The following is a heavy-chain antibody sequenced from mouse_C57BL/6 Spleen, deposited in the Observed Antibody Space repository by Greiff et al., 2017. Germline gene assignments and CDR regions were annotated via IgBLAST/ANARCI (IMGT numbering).Heavy chain of an antibody. CDR3: ARGTGMYYFDY. CDR1: GYTFTSYW. J-gene: IGHJ2*01. D-gene: IGHD4-1*01. Sequence: QVQLQQPGAELVKPGASVKLSCKASGYTFTSYWMHWVKQRPGQGLEWIGMIHPHSGSTNYNEKFKSTATLTVDKSSSTAYMQLSSLTSEYSAVYYCARGTGMYYFDYWGQGTTLTVSS. CDR2: IHPHSGST. V-gene: IGHV1-64*01.